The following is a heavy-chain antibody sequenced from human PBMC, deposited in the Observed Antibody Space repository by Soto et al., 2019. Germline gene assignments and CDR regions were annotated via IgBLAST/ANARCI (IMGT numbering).Heavy chain of an antibody. V-gene: IGHV4-34*01. Sequence: PSKTLAITCAVYGGSFSGYYWSWIRQPPGKGLEWIGEINHSGSTNYTPSLKSRVTISVDTSKNQFSLKLSSVTAEDTAVYYCSKRSVGRFSSSGQHYYGIAVWGQGST. CDR3: SKRSVGRFSSSGQHYYGIAV. CDR1: GGSFSGYY. CDR2: INHSGST. J-gene: IGHJ6*02. D-gene: IGHD6-13*01.